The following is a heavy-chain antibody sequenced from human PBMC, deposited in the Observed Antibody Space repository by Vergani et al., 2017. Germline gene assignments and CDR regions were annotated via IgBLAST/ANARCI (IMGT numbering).Heavy chain of an antibody. CDR3: ARGAGDYVAWRTFDI. CDR1: GGSMTSDVYY. Sequence: QVQLQESGPGLVEPSQTLSLTCSVSGGSMTSDVYYWSWIRQAPGKGLEWIGYIYYYSGTTHYSPSLKSRVSISLDTSTNQVSLQLTSVTAADTAVYYCARGAGDYVAWRTFDIWGQGTMVTVSS. J-gene: IGHJ3*02. V-gene: IGHV4-30-4*01. D-gene: IGHD4-17*01. CDR2: IYYYSGTT.